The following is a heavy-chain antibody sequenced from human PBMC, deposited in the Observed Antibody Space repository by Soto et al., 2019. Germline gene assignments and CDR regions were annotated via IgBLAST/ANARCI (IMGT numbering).Heavy chain of an antibody. V-gene: IGHV3-21*01. D-gene: IGHD2-2*01. CDR1: GFSFNNYG. Sequence: GGSLRLSCTVSGFSFNNYGINWVRQAPGKGLEWVSSISKSDYTYYSDSVTGRFTISRDNAKNSVSLQMNTLRVEDTAVYYCAREDSIIIPAVSDFWGQGTLVTVSS. CDR2: ISKSDYT. J-gene: IGHJ4*02. CDR3: AREDSIIIPAVSDF.